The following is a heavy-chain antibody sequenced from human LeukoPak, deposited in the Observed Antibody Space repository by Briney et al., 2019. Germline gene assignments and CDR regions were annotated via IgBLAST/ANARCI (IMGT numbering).Heavy chain of an antibody. J-gene: IGHJ4*02. CDR2: ISSSGTTV. CDR3: ARALPIDY. Sequence: PGGSLRLSCAASGFTVSTNYMSWVRQAPGKGLEWLSYISSSGTTVYCADSVKGRFTISRDNAHNSLYLQMNSLRAEDTAVYYCARALPIDYWGQGTLVTVSP. CDR1: GFTVSTNY. V-gene: IGHV3-11*04.